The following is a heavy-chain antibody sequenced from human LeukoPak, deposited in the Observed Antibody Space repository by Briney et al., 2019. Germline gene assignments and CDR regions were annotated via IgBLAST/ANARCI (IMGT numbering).Heavy chain of an antibody. J-gene: IGHJ5*02. CDR1: GGTFSSYA. CDR2: IIPILGIA. V-gene: IGHV1-69*04. Sequence: SVKVSCKASGGTFSSYAISWVRQAPGQGLEWMGRIIPILGIANYAQKFQGRVTITADKSTSTAYMELSSLRSEDTAVYYCARHEPSGSYGPWGQGTLVTVSS. D-gene: IGHD1-26*01. CDR3: ARHEPSGSYGP.